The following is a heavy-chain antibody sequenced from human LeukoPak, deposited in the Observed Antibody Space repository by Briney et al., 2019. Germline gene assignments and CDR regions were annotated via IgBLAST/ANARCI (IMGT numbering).Heavy chain of an antibody. J-gene: IGHJ4*02. V-gene: IGHV4-31*03. CDR1: GGSISSGGYY. Sequence: PSETLSLTCTVSGGSISSGGYYCTWIRQHPGKGLEWIGYIYYSGSTYYNPSLKSRVTISVDTSKNQFSLKLSSVTAADTAVYYCARDDVGSGFDYWGQGTLVTVSS. D-gene: IGHD1-26*01. CDR2: IYYSGST. CDR3: ARDDVGSGFDY.